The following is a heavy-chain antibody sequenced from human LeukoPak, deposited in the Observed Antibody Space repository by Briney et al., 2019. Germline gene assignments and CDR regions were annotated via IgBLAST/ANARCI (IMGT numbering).Heavy chain of an antibody. Sequence: SETLSLTCTVSGGSISSYYWSWIRQPPGKGLEWIGYIYYSGSTNYNPSLKSRVTISVDTSKNQFSLKLSSVTAADTAVYYCARLSKGYGSGSSLINWFDPWGQGTLVTVSS. V-gene: IGHV4-59*08. D-gene: IGHD3-10*01. CDR2: IYYSGST. J-gene: IGHJ5*02. CDR1: GGSISSYY. CDR3: ARLSKGYGSGSSLINWFDP.